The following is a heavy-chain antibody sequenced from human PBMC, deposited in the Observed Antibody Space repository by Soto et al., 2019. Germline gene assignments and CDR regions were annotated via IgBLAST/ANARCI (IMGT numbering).Heavy chain of an antibody. V-gene: IGHV4-30-2*01. D-gene: IGHD2-2*01. Sequence: SETLSLTCAVSGGSISSGPYSWSWIRQPPGKGLEWIGYIYHSGRTYYNPSLRIRVTLSIDMSKNHFSLKLTSVTAADTAVYYCAAHCADTSCFIGFDPWGQGTLVTVSS. CDR3: AAHCADTSCFIGFDP. CDR1: GGSISSGPYS. J-gene: IGHJ5*02. CDR2: IYHSGRT.